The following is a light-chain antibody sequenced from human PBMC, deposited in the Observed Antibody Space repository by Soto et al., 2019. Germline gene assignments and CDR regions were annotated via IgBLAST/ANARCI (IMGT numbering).Light chain of an antibody. CDR1: QSVSSN. Sequence: EIVLTQSPATLSVSPGERATLSCRASQSVSSNLAWYQQKPGQAPRLLIYGASTGATGIPARFSGSGSGTEFTLTISSLQSEDFAVYYCQQYNNWPPRTFGQGTKLEVK. CDR3: QQYNNWPPRT. CDR2: GAS. J-gene: IGKJ2*01. V-gene: IGKV3-15*01.